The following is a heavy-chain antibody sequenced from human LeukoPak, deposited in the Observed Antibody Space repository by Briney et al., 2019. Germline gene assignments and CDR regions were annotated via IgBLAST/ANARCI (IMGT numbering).Heavy chain of an antibody. CDR2: INHSGST. J-gene: IGHJ4*02. CDR3: ARLEWIDY. V-gene: IGHV4-34*01. CDR1: GGSFSGYY. D-gene: IGHD3-3*01. Sequence: PSETLSLTCAVYGGSFSGYYWSWIRQPPGKGLEWIGEINHSGSTNYNPSLKSRVTISVDTSKNQFSLKLSSVTAADTAVYYCARLEWIDYWGQGTLVTVSS.